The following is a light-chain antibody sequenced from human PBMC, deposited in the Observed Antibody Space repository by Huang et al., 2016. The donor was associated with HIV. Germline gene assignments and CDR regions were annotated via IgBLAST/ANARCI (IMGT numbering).Light chain of an antibody. CDR3: QQRANWPS. Sequence: EIVLTQSPVTLSLSPGERATLSCRASQSVSNYLAWYQQKPGQAPRLLIFDTSNRASGIPARVSGSGSGTDFTLTINGLEPDDFATYYCQQRANWPSFGGGTKVEI. CDR1: QSVSNY. J-gene: IGKJ4*01. CDR2: DTS. V-gene: IGKV3-11*01.